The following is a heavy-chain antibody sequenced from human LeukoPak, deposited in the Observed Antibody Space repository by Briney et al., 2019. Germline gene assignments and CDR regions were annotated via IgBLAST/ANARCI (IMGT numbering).Heavy chain of an antibody. Sequence: SETLSLTCAVYGGSFSGYYWSWIRQPPGKGLEWIGEINHSGSTNYNPSLKSRVTISVDTSKNQFSLKLSSVTAADTAVYYCARMATVYDYWGQGTLVTVSS. CDR1: GGSFSGYY. CDR3: ARMATVYDY. V-gene: IGHV4-34*01. J-gene: IGHJ4*02. D-gene: IGHD5-24*01. CDR2: INHSGST.